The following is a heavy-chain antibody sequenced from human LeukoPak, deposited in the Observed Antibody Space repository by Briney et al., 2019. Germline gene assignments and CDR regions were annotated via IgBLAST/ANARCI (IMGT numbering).Heavy chain of an antibody. CDR1: GFTFNNFA. V-gene: IGHV3-23*01. D-gene: IGHD2-15*01. CDR3: AKGVGYCSGGSCQQFDY. J-gene: IGHJ4*02. CDR2: ISGSGGST. Sequence: GGSLRLSCAASGFTFNNFAMSWVRQAPGKGLEWVSAISGSGGSTYYADSVKGRITISRDNSKNTLYLQMNSLRAEDTAVYYCAKGVGYCSGGSCQQFDYRGQGTLVTVSS.